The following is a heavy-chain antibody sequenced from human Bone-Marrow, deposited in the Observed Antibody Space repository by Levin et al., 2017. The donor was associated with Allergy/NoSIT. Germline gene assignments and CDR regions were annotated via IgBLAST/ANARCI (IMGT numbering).Heavy chain of an antibody. Sequence: RASVKVSCKASGYTFTSYDINWVRQATGQGLEWMGWMNPNSGNTGYSQKFQGRVTMTRNTSISTAYMELSSLRSEDTAVYYCARGLRYYYDSSGYCWFDPWGQGTLVTVSS. D-gene: IGHD3-22*01. CDR2: MNPNSGNT. V-gene: IGHV1-8*01. CDR3: ARGLRYYYDSSGYCWFDP. J-gene: IGHJ5*02. CDR1: GYTFTSYD.